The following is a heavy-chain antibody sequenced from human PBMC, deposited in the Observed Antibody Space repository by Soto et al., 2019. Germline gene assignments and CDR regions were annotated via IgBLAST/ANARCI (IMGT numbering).Heavy chain of an antibody. Sequence: GASVKVSCKASGYTFTSYFIHWVRQAPGQGLEWMGIITLSESSTRYAQKFQGRVTMTRDTSTSTVYMELSSLRSEDTAVYYCARDRAQYSDSGCFDPWGQGTLVTVSS. V-gene: IGHV1-46*01. CDR3: ARDRAQYSDSGCFDP. CDR2: ITLSESST. J-gene: IGHJ5*02. CDR1: GYTFTSYF. D-gene: IGHD6-6*01.